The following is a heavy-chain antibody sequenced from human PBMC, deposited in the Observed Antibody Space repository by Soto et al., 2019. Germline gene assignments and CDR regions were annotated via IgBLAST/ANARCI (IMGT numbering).Heavy chain of an antibody. Sequence: QVQLVESGGGVVQPGRSLRLSCAASGFTFSSYAMHWVRQAPGKGLEWVAVIWYDGSNKYYADSVKGRFTISRDNSKNTPDPQTNSLRSENMAVYYCAGRSLTPRRSFDIWGQGTMVTVSS. J-gene: IGHJ3*02. CDR3: AGRSLTPRRSFDI. V-gene: IGHV3-33*01. D-gene: IGHD2-15*01. CDR2: IWYDGSNK. CDR1: GFTFSSYA.